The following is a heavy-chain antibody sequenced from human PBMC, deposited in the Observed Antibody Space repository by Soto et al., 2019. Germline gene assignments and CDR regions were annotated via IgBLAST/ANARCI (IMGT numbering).Heavy chain of an antibody. Sequence: GGSLRLSCAASGFTFSSYSMNWVRQAPGKGLEWLSYISSGSSNIYYADSVKGRFTISRDNAKNSLYLQLNSLRDEDTAVYYCARELTPTRRPPFGYYYYGMDVWGQGTKVTVSS. J-gene: IGHJ6*02. CDR2: ISSGSSNI. D-gene: IGHD1-1*01. CDR1: GFTFSSYS. V-gene: IGHV3-48*02. CDR3: ARELTPTRRPPFGYYYYGMDV.